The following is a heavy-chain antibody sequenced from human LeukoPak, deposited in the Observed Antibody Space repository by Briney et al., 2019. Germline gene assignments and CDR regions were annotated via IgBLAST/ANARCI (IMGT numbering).Heavy chain of an antibody. J-gene: IGHJ4*02. D-gene: IGHD4-11*01. V-gene: IGHV1-8*03. CDR1: GYTFTSYD. CDR2: MNPNSGNT. Sequence: ASVKVSCKASGYTFTSYDINWVRQATGQGLEWMGWMNPNSGNTGYAQKFQGRVTITRNTSLSTAYMELSSLRSEDTAVYYCARGPATVTTPYYFDYWGQGTLVTVSS. CDR3: ARGPATVTTPYYFDY.